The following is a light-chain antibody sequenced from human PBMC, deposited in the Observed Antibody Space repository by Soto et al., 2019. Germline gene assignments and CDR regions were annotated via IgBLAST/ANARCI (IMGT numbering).Light chain of an antibody. V-gene: IGKV1-5*03. CDR1: QSISNW. Sequence: DIQMTQSPSTLSASVGDRVTITCRASQSISNWLAWYQQKPGKAPKLLIYKTSNLESGVPSRFSGSGSGTEFSLTISSLQPDDFATYYCQQYHSFSLTFGGGTKV. CDR2: KTS. J-gene: IGKJ4*01. CDR3: QQYHSFSLT.